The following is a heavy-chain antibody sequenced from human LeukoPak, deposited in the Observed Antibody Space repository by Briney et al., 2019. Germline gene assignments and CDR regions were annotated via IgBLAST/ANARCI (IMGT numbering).Heavy chain of an antibody. V-gene: IGHV4-59*11. D-gene: IGHD3-10*01. CDR2: IYYTGGA. CDR1: GGSISSHY. Sequence: SETLSLTCTVSGGSISSHYWSWIRQPPGKGLEWIGYIYYTGGANYNSSLKSRVTISIDTSANQFSLKLSTVSAADPAFYSCAKITGDATYYPTTVDYWGQGTLVPVSS. CDR3: AKITGDATYYPTTVDY. J-gene: IGHJ4*02.